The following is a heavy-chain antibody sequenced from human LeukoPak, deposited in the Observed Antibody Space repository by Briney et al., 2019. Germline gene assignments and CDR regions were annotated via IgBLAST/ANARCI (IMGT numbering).Heavy chain of an antibody. Sequence: GESLKISCKVSGYSFTSYWISWVRQMPGKGLEWMGWIDPSDSYSNYSPSFQGHVTMSADKSIGTAYLQWSSLQASDTAMYYCARDLGDSSSCLDYWGQGTLVTVSS. D-gene: IGHD6-13*01. V-gene: IGHV5-10-1*01. CDR1: GYSFTSYW. CDR3: ARDLGDSSSCLDY. J-gene: IGHJ4*02. CDR2: IDPSDSYS.